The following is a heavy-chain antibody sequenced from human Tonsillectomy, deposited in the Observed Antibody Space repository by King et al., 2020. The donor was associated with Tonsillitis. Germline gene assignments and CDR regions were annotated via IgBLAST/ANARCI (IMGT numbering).Heavy chain of an antibody. D-gene: IGHD4-11*01. CDR2: IYPGDSDT. CDR1: GYSFTSYW. V-gene: IGHV5-51*01. Sequence: QLVQSGAEVKKPGESLKISCKGSGYSFTSYWIGWVRQMPGKGLEWMGIIYPGDSDTRYSPSFQGQVTISADKSISTAYLQWSSLKASDTAMYYCARWGGATVTTVKYYYYYYGMDVWGQGTTVTVSS. J-gene: IGHJ6*02. CDR3: ARWGGATVTTVKYYYYYYGMDV.